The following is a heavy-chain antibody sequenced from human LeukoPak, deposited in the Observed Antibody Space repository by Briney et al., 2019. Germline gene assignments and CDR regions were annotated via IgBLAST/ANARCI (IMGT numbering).Heavy chain of an antibody. D-gene: IGHD3-10*01. CDR1: GGSISSGGYY. Sequence: SETLSLTCTVSGGSISSGGYYWSWIRQHPGKGLEWIGYIYYSGSTYYNPSLKSRVTISVDTSKNQFSLKLSSVTAADTAVYYCASWHTWGVQAFDPWGQGTLVTVSS. V-gene: IGHV4-31*03. CDR3: ASWHTWGVQAFDP. CDR2: IYYSGST. J-gene: IGHJ5*02.